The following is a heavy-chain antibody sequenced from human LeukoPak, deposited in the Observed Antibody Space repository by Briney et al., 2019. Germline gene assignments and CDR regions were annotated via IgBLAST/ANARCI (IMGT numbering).Heavy chain of an antibody. V-gene: IGHV3-53*01. Sequence: GGSLRLSCAASGFIVSTIYMSWVRQAPGKGLEWVSVIYSGGSTYYADSVKGRFTISRDNSKNTLSLQMNSLRAEDAALYYCARTVGYYYSVFDIWGQGTMVTASS. D-gene: IGHD3-22*01. CDR2: IYSGGST. CDR1: GFIVSTIY. J-gene: IGHJ3*02. CDR3: ARTVGYYYSVFDI.